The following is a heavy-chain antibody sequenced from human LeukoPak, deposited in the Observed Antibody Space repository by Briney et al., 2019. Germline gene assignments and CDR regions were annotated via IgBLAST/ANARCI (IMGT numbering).Heavy chain of an antibody. V-gene: IGHV4-38-2*02. CDR1: RYSISSGFY. Sequence: SETLSLTCTVSRYSISSGFYWGWIRQPPGKGLEWIGSIYSSGTTYYNPFLKSRVTISVDTSKNQFSLKLSSVTAADTAVYYCARHLGRGYSYGYWGQGTLDTVSS. J-gene: IGHJ4*02. D-gene: IGHD5-18*01. CDR2: IYSSGTT. CDR3: ARHLGRGYSYGY.